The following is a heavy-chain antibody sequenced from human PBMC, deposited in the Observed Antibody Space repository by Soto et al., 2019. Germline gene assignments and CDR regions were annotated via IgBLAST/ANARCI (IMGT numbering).Heavy chain of an antibody. Sequence: SETLSLTCTVSGGSVSGGSYFWSWVRQPPGKELEWIGYFYYSGSTKYNPSLKSRVTILEDTSKNQFSLKLNSVTAADTAVYYCAREGRMGTFDYWGQGALVT. V-gene: IGHV4-61*01. CDR3: AREGRMGTFDY. CDR2: FYYSGST. CDR1: GGSVSGGSYF. J-gene: IGHJ4*02. D-gene: IGHD1-1*01.